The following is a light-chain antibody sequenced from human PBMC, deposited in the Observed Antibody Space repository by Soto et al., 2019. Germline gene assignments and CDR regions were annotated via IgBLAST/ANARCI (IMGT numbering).Light chain of an antibody. Sequence: QSVLTQPPSVSAAPGQKVTISCSGSSSNIGNNYVSWYQQLQGTVPKVLIYDNNKRTSGIPDRFSGSKSGTSATLDITGLLTGDEADYYCDTWDSALTAVVFGGGTKVTVL. CDR3: DTWDSALTAVV. J-gene: IGLJ3*02. CDR1: SSNIGNNY. V-gene: IGLV1-51*01. CDR2: DNN.